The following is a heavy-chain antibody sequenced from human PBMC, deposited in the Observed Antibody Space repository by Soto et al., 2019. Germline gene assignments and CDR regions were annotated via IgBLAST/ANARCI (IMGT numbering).Heavy chain of an antibody. Sequence: GGSLRLSCAASGFTFSSYAMSWVRQAPGKGLEWVSAISGSGGSTYYADSVKGRFTISRDNSKNTLYLQMNSLRAEDTAVYYCAKTGQLYCISTSCYPSPFDYWGQGTLVTVSS. CDR3: AKTGQLYCISTSCYPSPFDY. V-gene: IGHV3-23*01. CDR2: ISGSGGST. J-gene: IGHJ4*02. D-gene: IGHD2-2*01. CDR1: GFTFSSYA.